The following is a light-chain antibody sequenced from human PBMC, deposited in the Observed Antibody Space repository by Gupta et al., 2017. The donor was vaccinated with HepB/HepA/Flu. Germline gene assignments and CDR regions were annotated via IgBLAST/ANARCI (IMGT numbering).Light chain of an antibody. J-gene: IGLJ1*01. Sequence: QSVLTQPPSASGTPGQRVTIPCSGSTSNIGSNTVNWYQQLPRTAPKLLIYSNNQRPSGVPDRFSGSKSCTSASLAISGLQSEDEADYYCAAWEDSLNGHVFGTGTKVTVL. CDR1: TSNIGSNT. CDR2: SNN. CDR3: AAWEDSLNGHV. V-gene: IGLV1-44*01.